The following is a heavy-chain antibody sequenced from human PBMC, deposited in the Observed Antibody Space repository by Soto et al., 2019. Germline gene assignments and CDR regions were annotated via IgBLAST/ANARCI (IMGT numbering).Heavy chain of an antibody. CDR1: GFTFSDYY. V-gene: IGHV3-11*06. CDR3: AGGYYDFPGVDRDY. D-gene: IGHD3-3*01. Sequence: QVQLVESGGGLVQPGGSLRLSCAASGFTFSDYYMSWIRQAPGKGLEWVSYISSSSSYTNYADSVKGRFTISRDNAKNSLYLQMNSLRAEDTAVYYCAGGYYDFPGVDRDYWGQGTLVTVSS. J-gene: IGHJ4*02. CDR2: ISSSSSYT.